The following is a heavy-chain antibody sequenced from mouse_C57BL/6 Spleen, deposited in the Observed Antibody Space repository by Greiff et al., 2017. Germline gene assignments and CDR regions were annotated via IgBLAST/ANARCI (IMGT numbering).Heavy chain of an antibody. Sequence: VQLQQSDAELVKPGASVKISCKVSGYTFTDHTIHWLKQRPEQGLEWIGYINPRDGSTKYNEKFKSKATLTADKSSSTAYMQLNSLTSEDSAVYYCARTFDYFCMDYWGQGTSVTVSS. V-gene: IGHV1-78*01. CDR2: INPRDGST. D-gene: IGHD2-13*01. CDR1: GYTFTDHT. J-gene: IGHJ4*01. CDR3: ARTFDYFCMDY.